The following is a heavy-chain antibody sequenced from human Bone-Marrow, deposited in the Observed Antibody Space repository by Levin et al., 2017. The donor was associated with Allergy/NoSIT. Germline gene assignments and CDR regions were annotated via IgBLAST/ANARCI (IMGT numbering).Heavy chain of an antibody. CDR1: GGSVSSGDYY. J-gene: IGHJ4*02. Sequence: LRLSCTVSGGSVSSGDYYWSWIRQHPEKGLEWIGYIYHSGSTYYNLSLKSRVTMSVDTSKNQFSLKMTSVTAADTAVYYCARVRTMTPGLFDFWGQGTLVTVSS. CDR3: ARVRTMTPGLFDF. V-gene: IGHV4-31*03. CDR2: IYHSGST. D-gene: IGHD1-1*01.